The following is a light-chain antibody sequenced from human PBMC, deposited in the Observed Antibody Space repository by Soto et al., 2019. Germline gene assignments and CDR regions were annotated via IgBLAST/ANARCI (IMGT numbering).Light chain of an antibody. V-gene: IGKV1-5*03. Sequence: DIQMTQSPSILSASVGYRFTITCRASQSISSWLAWYQQKPGKAPNLLIHKASHLESGVPSRFSGSGSGTEFTLTISSLQPEDVATYYCQKYDGAPKTFGQGTTVDIK. CDR3: QKYDGAPKT. J-gene: IGKJ1*01. CDR1: QSISSW. CDR2: KAS.